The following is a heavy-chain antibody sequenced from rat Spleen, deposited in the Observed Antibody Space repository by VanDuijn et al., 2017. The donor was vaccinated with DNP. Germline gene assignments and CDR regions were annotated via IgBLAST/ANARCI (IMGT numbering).Heavy chain of an antibody. Sequence: EVQLVESGGGLVQPGRSLKLSCAASGFTFSNYYMAWVRQAPTKGLEWVASISTGGGNTYYRDSVKGRFTISRDNAKSTLYLQMDSLRSEDTATYYCARPRYYDGYYHVGWYFDFWGPGTMVTVSS. CDR3: ARPRYYDGYYHVGWYFDF. CDR1: GFTFSNYY. V-gene: IGHV5-25*01. CDR2: ISTGGGNT. D-gene: IGHD1-12*03. J-gene: IGHJ1*01.